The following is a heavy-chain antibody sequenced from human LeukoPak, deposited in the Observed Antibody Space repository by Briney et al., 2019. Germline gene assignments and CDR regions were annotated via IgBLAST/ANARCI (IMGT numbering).Heavy chain of an antibody. V-gene: IGHV3-30*03. CDR1: GFTFSNYW. CDR3: ARVRMSGWTLGYAFDI. D-gene: IGHD6-19*01. J-gene: IGHJ3*02. CDR2: ISYDGPNK. Sequence: GGSLRLSCVASGFTFSNYWMSWDRQAPGKGLEWVAAISYDGPNKYYVDSVKGRFTISRDNSKNTLYLQMNSLRPEDTAVYYCARVRMSGWTLGYAFDIWGQGTMVTVSS.